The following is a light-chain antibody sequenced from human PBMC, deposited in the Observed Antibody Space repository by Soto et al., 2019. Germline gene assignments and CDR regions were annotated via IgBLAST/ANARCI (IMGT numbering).Light chain of an antibody. V-gene: IGLV2-14*01. CDR1: SGDVGGYNY. J-gene: IGLJ1*01. CDR2: EVS. CDR3: SSYTSSSTYV. Sequence: QSALTQPASVSGSPGQSITISCTGTSGDVGGYNYVSWYQQHPGKAPKLMIYEVSNRPSGVSNRFSGSKSGNTASLTISGLQAEDEDDYYCSSYTSSSTYVFGTGTKVTVL.